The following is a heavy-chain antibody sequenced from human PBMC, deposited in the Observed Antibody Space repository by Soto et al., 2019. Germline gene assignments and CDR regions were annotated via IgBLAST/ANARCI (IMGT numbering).Heavy chain of an antibody. CDR1: RFPFSSYG. J-gene: IGHJ4*02. D-gene: IGHD1-26*01. Sequence: PGGSLRLSCAASRFPFSSYGMHWVRQAPGKGLEWVGRIKSASHRGTTDYAAPVKGRFTISRDDSKNTLYLQMNSLKTEDTAVYYCTTDGTYSGSYYVDYWGQG. V-gene: IGHV3-15*01. CDR2: IKSASHRGTT. CDR3: TTDGTYSGSYYVDY.